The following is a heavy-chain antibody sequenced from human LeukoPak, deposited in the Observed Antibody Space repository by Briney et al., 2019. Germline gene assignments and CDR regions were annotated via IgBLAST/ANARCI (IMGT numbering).Heavy chain of an antibody. Sequence: ASVKVSFKTSGYSFTSFHITWVRQAPGQGLEWMGWVSAYTGDTIYSQRFQGRVSMTTDTSTTTAYMELTSLKSDDTAVYYCARGDSSSWPLDFWGQGTLVAVSS. CDR2: VSAYTGDT. CDR3: ARGDSSSWPLDF. D-gene: IGHD3-22*01. J-gene: IGHJ4*02. CDR1: GYSFTSFH. V-gene: IGHV1-18*01.